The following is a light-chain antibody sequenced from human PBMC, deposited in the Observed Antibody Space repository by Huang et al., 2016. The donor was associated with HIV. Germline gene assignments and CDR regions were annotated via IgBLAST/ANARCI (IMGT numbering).Light chain of an antibody. CDR2: DAS. CDR1: QSISTY. Sequence: EIVLTQSPATLSLSPGERATLSCRASQSISTYLAWYQHRPGQSPRLLIYDASKRAGGVPTRFSGRGSGTDFTLTISSLEPEDFAVYFCQQRGEWLTFGGGTRVDI. V-gene: IGKV3-11*01. J-gene: IGKJ4*01. CDR3: QQRGEWLT.